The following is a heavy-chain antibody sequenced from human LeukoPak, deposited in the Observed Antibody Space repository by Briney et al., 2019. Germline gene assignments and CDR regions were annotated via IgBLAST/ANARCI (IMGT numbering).Heavy chain of an antibody. CDR1: GGSISSYY. CDR2: IYYSGST. J-gene: IGHJ4*02. CDR3: ARITSGWYHFDY. D-gene: IGHD6-19*01. V-gene: IGHV4-59*08. Sequence: SETLSLTCTVSGGSISSYYWSWIRQPPGKGLEWIGYIYYSGSTNYDPSLKSRVTISVDTSKNQFSLKLSSVTAADTAVYYCARITSGWYHFDYWGQGTLVTVSS.